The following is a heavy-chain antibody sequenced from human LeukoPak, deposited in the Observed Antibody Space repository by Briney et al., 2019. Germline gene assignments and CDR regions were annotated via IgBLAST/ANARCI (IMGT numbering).Heavy chain of an antibody. CDR3: ARGYCSSTSCYRNWFDP. Sequence: GGSLRLSCAASGFTFSTYWMSWVRQAPGKGLEWVANINQDGSESYYVDSVKGRFTISRDNAKNSLYLQMNSLRAEDTAVYYCARGYCSSTSCYRNWFDPWGQGTLVTVSS. V-gene: IGHV3-7*01. D-gene: IGHD2-2*01. CDR1: GFTFSTYW. CDR2: INQDGSES. J-gene: IGHJ5*02.